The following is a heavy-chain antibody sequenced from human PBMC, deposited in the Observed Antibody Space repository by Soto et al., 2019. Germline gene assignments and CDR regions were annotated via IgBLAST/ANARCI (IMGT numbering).Heavy chain of an antibody. V-gene: IGHV4-39*01. J-gene: IGHJ5*02. CDR2: IYYSGST. CDR3: ARAVLLWFGELDP. D-gene: IGHD3-10*01. Sequence: SETLSLTFTVSGGSISISSYYWGWIRQPPGKGLEWIGSIYYSGSTYYNPSLKSRVTISVDTSKNQFSLKLSSVTAADTAVYYCARAVLLWFGELDPWGQGTLVTVSS. CDR1: GGSISISSYY.